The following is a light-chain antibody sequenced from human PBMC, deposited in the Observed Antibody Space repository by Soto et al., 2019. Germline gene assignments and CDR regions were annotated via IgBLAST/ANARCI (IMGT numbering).Light chain of an antibody. CDR1: RTVSNW. CDR2: RAS. V-gene: IGKV1-5*03. J-gene: IGKJ5*01. Sequence: DIQINQSPSILSASVGERVTMTCRASRTVSNWLAWYQHQPGRAPRLLISRASTLESGVPPRFSGSGFGTEFTLTIDSLQPDDFGTYYCQHYNAYALTFGQGTRLEIK. CDR3: QHYNAYALT.